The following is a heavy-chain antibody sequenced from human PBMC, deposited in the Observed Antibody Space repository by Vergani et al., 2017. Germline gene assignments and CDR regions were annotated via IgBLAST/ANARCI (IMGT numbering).Heavy chain of an antibody. J-gene: IGHJ4*02. V-gene: IGHV3-21*01. CDR1: GFTFSSYS. D-gene: IGHD3-22*01. CDR3: ARDLPKLFYYYDSSGAGFDY. CDR2: ISSSSSYI. Sequence: EVQLVESGGGLVKPGGSLRLSCAASGFTFSSYSMNWVRQAPGKGLEWVSSISSSSSYIYYADSVKGRFTISRDNAKNSLYLQMNSLRAEDTAVYYCARDLPKLFYYYDSSGAGFDYWGQGTLVTVSS.